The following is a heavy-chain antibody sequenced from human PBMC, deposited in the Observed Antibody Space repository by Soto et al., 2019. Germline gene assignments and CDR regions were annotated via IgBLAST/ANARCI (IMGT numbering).Heavy chain of an antibody. Sequence: AASVKVSCKASGYTFTSYGISWVRQAPGQGLEWMGWITAYNGNTNYAQKLQGRVTMTTDTSTSTAYMELTSLRSDDTAVYYCARDLGHYYGSGSFPSPHPSDIWGQGTLVTVSS. V-gene: IGHV1-18*01. CDR2: ITAYNGNT. J-gene: IGHJ4*02. D-gene: IGHD3-10*01. CDR3: ARDLGHYYGSGSFPSPHPSDI. CDR1: GYTFTSYG.